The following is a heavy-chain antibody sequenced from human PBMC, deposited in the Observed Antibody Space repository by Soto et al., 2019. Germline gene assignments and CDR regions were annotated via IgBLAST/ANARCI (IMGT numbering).Heavy chain of an antibody. J-gene: IGHJ6*02. Sequence: SETLSLTCTVSGASISGYYWSWIQQPPGEGLEWIGYIYYSGSTSYNPSLKSRVTISLDMSKNQFSLKLSSVTAADTAVYYCARVETTENNDGGYFNGMDVWGQGTTVTVSS. D-gene: IGHD4-17*01. CDR1: GASISGYY. CDR2: IYYSGST. CDR3: ARVETTENNDGGYFNGMDV. V-gene: IGHV4-59*01.